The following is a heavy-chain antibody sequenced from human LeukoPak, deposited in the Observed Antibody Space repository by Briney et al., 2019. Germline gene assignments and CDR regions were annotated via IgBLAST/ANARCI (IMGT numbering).Heavy chain of an antibody. CDR2: MNPNSGNT. CDR1: GYTFTSYD. Sequence: VKVSCKASGYTFTSYDINWARQATGQGLEWMGWMNPNSGNTGYAQKFQGRVTITRNTSISTAYMELSSLRSEDTAVYYCARVSRTSDAFDIWGQGTMVTVSS. D-gene: IGHD1/OR15-1a*01. J-gene: IGHJ3*02. V-gene: IGHV1-8*03. CDR3: ARVSRTSDAFDI.